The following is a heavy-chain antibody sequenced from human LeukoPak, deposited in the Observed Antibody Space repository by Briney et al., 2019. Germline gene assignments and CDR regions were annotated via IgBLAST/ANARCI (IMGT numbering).Heavy chain of an antibody. Sequence: GGSLRLSCAASGFTFSSYAMSWVRQAPGKGLEWVSRISGNGGSTYYADSVKGRFTISRDNSKNRLYLQMNSLRAEDTAIYYCAKRPRGNYLDPFDYWGEGTLVTVSS. V-gene: IGHV3-23*01. CDR2: ISGNGGST. J-gene: IGHJ4*02. D-gene: IGHD3-9*01. CDR1: GFTFSSYA. CDR3: AKRPRGNYLDPFDY.